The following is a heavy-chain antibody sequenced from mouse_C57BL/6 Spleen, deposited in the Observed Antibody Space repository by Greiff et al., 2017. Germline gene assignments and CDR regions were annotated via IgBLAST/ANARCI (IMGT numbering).Heavy chain of an antibody. V-gene: IGHV1-76*01. J-gene: IGHJ1*03. D-gene: IGHD1-1*02. CDR3: AIRGTGTVCWYFDV. CDR2: IYPGSGNT. CDR1: GYTFTDYY. Sequence: QVQLQQSGAELVRPGASVKLSCKASGYTFTDYYINWVKQRPGQGLEWLARIYPGSGNTYYNEKFKGKATLTAEKSSSTAYMQRSSLTSEDSAVYFCAIRGTGTVCWYFDVWGTGPTVTVSS.